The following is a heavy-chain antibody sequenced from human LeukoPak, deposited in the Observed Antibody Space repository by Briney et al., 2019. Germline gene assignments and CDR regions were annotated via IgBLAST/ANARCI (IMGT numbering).Heavy chain of an antibody. CDR1: GFTFSDFY. Sequence: GGSLRLSCAASGFTFSDFYMSWIRQAPGKGLEWVSAISGSGGSTYYADSVKGRFTISRDNSKNTLYLQMNSLRAEDTAVYYCAKDPFGIAAAGSFGYWGQGTLVTVSS. J-gene: IGHJ4*02. D-gene: IGHD6-13*01. V-gene: IGHV3-23*01. CDR2: ISGSGGST. CDR3: AKDPFGIAAAGSFGY.